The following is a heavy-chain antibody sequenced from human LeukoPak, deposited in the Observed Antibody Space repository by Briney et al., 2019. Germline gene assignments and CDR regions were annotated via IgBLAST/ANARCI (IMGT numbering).Heavy chain of an antibody. CDR3: AKDGRWLQLEYYFDY. J-gene: IGHJ4*02. D-gene: IGHD5-24*01. Sequence: GGSLRLSCAASGLTFDDYAMHWVRQAPGKGLEWVSTIGWNSGSIGYAYSVKGRFTISRDNAKNSLYLQMNSLRAEDTAFYYCAKDGRWLQLEYYFDYWGQGTLVTVSS. V-gene: IGHV3-9*01. CDR2: IGWNSGSI. CDR1: GLTFDDYA.